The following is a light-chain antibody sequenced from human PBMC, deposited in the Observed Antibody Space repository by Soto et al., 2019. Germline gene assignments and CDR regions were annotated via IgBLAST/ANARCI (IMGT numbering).Light chain of an antibody. CDR3: QQSHNWPRT. CDR2: EAS. CDR1: QSFSSSY. J-gene: IGKJ1*01. V-gene: IGKV3D-20*02. Sequence: EIVLTQSPGTLSLSPGERATLSCMASQSFSSSYLAWYQQRPGQAPRLLISEASNRAAGIPARFSGSGSGTDFTLTTSSLEPEDFAVYYCQQSHNWPRTFGQGTKVDIK.